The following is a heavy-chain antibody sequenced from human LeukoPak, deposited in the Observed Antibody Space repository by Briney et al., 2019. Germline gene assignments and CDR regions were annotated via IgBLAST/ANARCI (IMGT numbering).Heavy chain of an antibody. D-gene: IGHD1-7*01. CDR1: GFTFSSFS. J-gene: IGHJ4*02. CDR2: IRTSGTNT. V-gene: IGHV3-48*04. CDR3: ARMNYVSSGWGAPFDY. Sequence: GGSLRLSCAASGFTFSSFSMNWVRQAPGKGLEWVSYIRTSGTNTDYTGSVKGRFTISRDNAKNSLYLQMNSLRAEETAVYYCARMNYVSSGWGAPFDYWGQGTLVTVSS.